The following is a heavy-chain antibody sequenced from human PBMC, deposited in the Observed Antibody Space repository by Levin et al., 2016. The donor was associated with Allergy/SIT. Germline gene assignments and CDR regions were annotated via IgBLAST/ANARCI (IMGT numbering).Heavy chain of an antibody. V-gene: IGHV3-30*18. D-gene: IGHD3-3*01. CDR2: ISNDGSHK. J-gene: IGHJ4*02. CDR3: AKEKYRSRWSGPGR. Sequence: WIRQPPGKGLEWVAVISNDGSHKNYADSVKGRFTISRDNSKNTLYLQMNSPRAEDTAVYYCAKEKYRSRWSGPGRWGQGTLVTVSS.